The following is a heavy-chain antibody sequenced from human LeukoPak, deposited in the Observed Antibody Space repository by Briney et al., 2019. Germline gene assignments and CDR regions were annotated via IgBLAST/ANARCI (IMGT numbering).Heavy chain of an antibody. J-gene: IGHJ4*02. CDR1: GFTFSSYA. V-gene: IGHV3-23*01. CDR2: ISGSGGST. Sequence: PGGSLRLSCAASGFTFSSYAMSWVRQAPGKGVEWVSAISGSGGSTHYADSVKGRFTISRDNSKNTLYLQMNSLRAEDTAVYYCAKSEGSGYGLDYWGQGTLVTVSS. D-gene: IGHD5-12*01. CDR3: AKSEGSGYGLDY.